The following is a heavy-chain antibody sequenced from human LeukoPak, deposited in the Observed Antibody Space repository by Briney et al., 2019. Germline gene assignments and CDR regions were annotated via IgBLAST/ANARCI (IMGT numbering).Heavy chain of an antibody. J-gene: IGHJ4*02. CDR1: GFTFSNYA. V-gene: IGHV3-23*01. CDR3: AKGGRIAAAGHFDY. CDR2: ISGSGGST. D-gene: IGHD6-13*01. Sequence: GGSLRLSCAASGFTFSNYAMSWVRQAPGKGLEWVSGISGSGGSTYYADSVRGRFTISRDNSKNTLYLQMNSLRAEDTALYYCAKGGRIAAAGHFDYWGQGTLVTVSS.